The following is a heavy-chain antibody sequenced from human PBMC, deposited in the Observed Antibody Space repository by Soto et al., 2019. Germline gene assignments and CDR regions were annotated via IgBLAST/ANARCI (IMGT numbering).Heavy chain of an antibody. CDR2: IYYSGST. CDR1: GGSISSYY. CDR3: ARAGPPDSYYDSSGYRNNWFDP. J-gene: IGHJ5*02. V-gene: IGHV4-59*01. D-gene: IGHD3-22*01. Sequence: PSETLSLTCTVSGGSISSYYWSWIRQPPGKGLEWIGYIYYSGSTNYNPSLKSRVTISVDTSKNQFSLKLSSVTAADTAVYYCARAGPPDSYYDSSGYRNNWFDPWGQGTLVTVSS.